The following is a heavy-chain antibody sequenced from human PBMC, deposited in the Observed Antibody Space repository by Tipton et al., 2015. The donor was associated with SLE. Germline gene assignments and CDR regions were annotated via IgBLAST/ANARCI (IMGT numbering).Heavy chain of an antibody. CDR3: TTDSY. V-gene: IGHV3-15*01. Sequence: SLRLSCAASGFTFIDAWMSWVRQAPGKGLEWVGRSRSKGDGGRTDYAAPAKGRFSISRDDSKNTVYLQMNSLKTEDTGVYYCTTDSYWGQGTLVTVSS. CDR1: GFTFIDAW. CDR2: SRSKGDGGRT. J-gene: IGHJ4*02.